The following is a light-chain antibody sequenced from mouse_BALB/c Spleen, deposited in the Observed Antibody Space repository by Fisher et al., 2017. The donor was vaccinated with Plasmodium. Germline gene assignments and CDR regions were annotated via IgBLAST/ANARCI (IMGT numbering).Light chain of an antibody. Sequence: VLTQTPLTLSVTIGQPASISCKSSQSLLNSDGRTYLSWLLQRPGQSPKRLIYLVSKLDSGVPDRFTGSGSGTDFTLKISRVEAEDLGVYVCSQSTHVPWTFGGGTKLEIK. CDR3: SQSTHVPWT. J-gene: IGKJ1*01. V-gene: IGKV1-135*01. CDR2: LVS. CDR1: QSLLNSDGRTY.